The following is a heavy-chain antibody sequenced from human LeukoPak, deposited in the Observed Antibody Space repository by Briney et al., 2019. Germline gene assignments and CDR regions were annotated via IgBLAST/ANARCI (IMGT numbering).Heavy chain of an antibody. D-gene: IGHD1-26*01. J-gene: IGHJ4*02. CDR3: ARENSGSYREFDY. Sequence: SETLSLTCTVSGVSISSYYWSWIRQPAGKGLEWIGRIYTSGSTNYNASLKSRVSMSVDTSKNQFSLKLSSVTAADTAVFYCARENSGSYREFDYWGQGTLVTVSS. CDR1: GVSISSYY. CDR2: IYTSGST. V-gene: IGHV4-4*07.